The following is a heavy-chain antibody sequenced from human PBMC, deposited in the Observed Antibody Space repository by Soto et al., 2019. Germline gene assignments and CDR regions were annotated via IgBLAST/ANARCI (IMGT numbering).Heavy chain of an antibody. Sequence: ASVKVSCKASGYTFTSYDINWVRQATGQGLEWMGWMNPNSGNTGYAQKFQGRVTMTRNTSISTAYMELSSLRSEDTAVYYCARFLNYYDSSGYYYYYGMDVWGQGTTVTVSS. CDR3: ARFLNYYDSSGYYYYYGMDV. D-gene: IGHD3-22*01. V-gene: IGHV1-8*01. J-gene: IGHJ6*02. CDR1: GYTFTSYD. CDR2: MNPNSGNT.